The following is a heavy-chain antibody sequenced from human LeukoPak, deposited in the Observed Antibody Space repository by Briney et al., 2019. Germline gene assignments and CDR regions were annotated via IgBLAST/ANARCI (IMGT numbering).Heavy chain of an antibody. CDR2: ISVYDGNT. Sequence: ASVKVSCKASGYTFSSYDISWVRQAPGQGLEWMGWISVYDGNTNYAQGLQGRVTMTTDTSTSTAYMELRSLRSDDTAIYYCARAGTGYYASGRGWFDPWGQGTLVTVSS. CDR3: ARAGTGYYASGRGWFDP. J-gene: IGHJ5*02. V-gene: IGHV1-18*01. CDR1: GYTFSSYD. D-gene: IGHD3-10*01.